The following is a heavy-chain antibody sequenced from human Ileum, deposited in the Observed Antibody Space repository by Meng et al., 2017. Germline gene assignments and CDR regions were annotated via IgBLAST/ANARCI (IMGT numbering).Heavy chain of an antibody. CDR3: ARPAGYSSDWYKYFQH. V-gene: IGHV4-34*02. Sequence: QVRLQQWGAGLLKPSETLSLTCAVYGGSFSGYYWSWVRQSPGKGLEWIAEINHSGSSNYNPSFQSRVTISVDRPRNQFSLKLSSVTAADTGVYYCARPAGYSSDWYKYFQHWGQGTPVTVSS. D-gene: IGHD6-13*01. CDR1: GGSFSGYY. J-gene: IGHJ1*01. CDR2: INHSGSS.